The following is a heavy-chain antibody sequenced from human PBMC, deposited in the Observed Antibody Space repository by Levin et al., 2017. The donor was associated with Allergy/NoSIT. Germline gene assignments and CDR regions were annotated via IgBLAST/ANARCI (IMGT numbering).Heavy chain of an antibody. D-gene: IGHD2-21*02. CDR2: INHSGST. CDR3: ASLRGLVTARGYFQH. J-gene: IGHJ1*01. Sequence: SQTLSLTCAVYGGSFSGYFWSWIRQPPGKGLEWIGEINHSGSTNYNPSLKSRVTISVDTSKNQFSLKLSSVTAADTAVYYCASLRGLVTARGYFQHWGQGTLVTVSS. V-gene: IGHV4-34*01. CDR1: GGSFSGYF.